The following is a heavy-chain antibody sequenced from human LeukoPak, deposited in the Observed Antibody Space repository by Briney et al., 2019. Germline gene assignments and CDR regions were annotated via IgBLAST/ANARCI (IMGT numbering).Heavy chain of an antibody. D-gene: IGHD1-26*01. CDR1: GFTFSSYS. CDR2: IRSSSYI. J-gene: IGHJ4*02. Sequence: GGSLRLSCAASGFTFSSYSMNWVRQAPGKGLEWVSSIRSSSYIYYADSVKGRFTISRDNAKNSLYLQMNSLRAEDTAVYYCARAPFPIVGATKGDYWGQGTLVTVSS. V-gene: IGHV3-21*01. CDR3: ARAPFPIVGATKGDY.